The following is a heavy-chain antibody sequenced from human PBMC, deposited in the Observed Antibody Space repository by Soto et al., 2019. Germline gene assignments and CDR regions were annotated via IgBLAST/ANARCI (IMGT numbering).Heavy chain of an antibody. CDR2: IYNSGSN. CDR1: GDSMNSYY. V-gene: IGHV4-59*01. J-gene: IGHJ4*02. Sequence: QVQLQESGPGLVKPSETLSVTCSVSGDSMNSYYWSWIRQPPGKGLEWIGYIYNSGSNNYNPSLKVRVTISVDTSKNQFSLKLTSVTPADTAVYYCARSVLHDFWGQGTLVTVSS. CDR3: ARSVLHDF. D-gene: IGHD4-4*01.